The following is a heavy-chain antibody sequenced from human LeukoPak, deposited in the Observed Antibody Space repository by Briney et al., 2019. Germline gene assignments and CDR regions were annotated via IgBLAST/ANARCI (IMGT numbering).Heavy chain of an antibody. V-gene: IGHV4-34*01. CDR1: GGSFSGYY. CDR2: INHSGST. CDR3: ARSSRYYYGSGLNYYFDY. Sequence: SETLSLTCAVYGGSFSGYYWSWIRQPPGKGLEWIGEINHSGSTNYNPSLKSRVTISVDTSKNQFSLKLSPVTAADTVVYYCARSSRYYYGSGLNYYFDYWGQGTLVTVSS. D-gene: IGHD3-10*01. J-gene: IGHJ4*02.